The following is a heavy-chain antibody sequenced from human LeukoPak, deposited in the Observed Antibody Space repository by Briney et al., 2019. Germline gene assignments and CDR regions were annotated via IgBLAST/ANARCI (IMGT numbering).Heavy chain of an antibody. Sequence: SETLSLTCTVSGGSISSYYWNWIRQPAGKGLEWIGRIYATGSTIYNPSLKSRVTISVDTSKNQFSVKLSSVTAADTAVYYCARDRGGYSSSWYDSWGQGTLVTVSS. J-gene: IGHJ5*01. D-gene: IGHD6-13*01. CDR1: GGSISSYY. CDR3: ARDRGGYSSSWYDS. V-gene: IGHV4-4*07. CDR2: IYATGST.